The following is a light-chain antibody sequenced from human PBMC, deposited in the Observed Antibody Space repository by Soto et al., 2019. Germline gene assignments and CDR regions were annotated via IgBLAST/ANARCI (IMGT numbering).Light chain of an antibody. CDR1: QSVSSN. J-gene: IGKJ1*01. CDR2: GAS. CDR3: MQGIHWPWT. Sequence: EIVMTQSPATLSVSPGERATLSCRASQSVSSNLAWYQQKPGQAPRLLIYGASSRATGIPDRFSGSGSGTDFTLKISRVEAEDVGVYYCMQGIHWPWTFGQGTKVDIK. V-gene: IGKV3D-15*01.